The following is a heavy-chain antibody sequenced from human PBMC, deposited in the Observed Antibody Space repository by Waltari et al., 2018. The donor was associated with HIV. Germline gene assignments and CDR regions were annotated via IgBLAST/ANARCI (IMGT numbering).Heavy chain of an antibody. J-gene: IGHJ5*02. Sequence: QVQPVQSGAEVKKPGASVKVSCKASGYTFNSYDINWVRQATGQGLEWMGWMNPNSGNTGYAQKFQGRVTMTRNTSISTAYMELSSLRSEDTAVYYCARSTVSHVVVDPWGQGTLVTVSS. D-gene: IGHD4-17*01. V-gene: IGHV1-8*01. CDR1: GYTFNSYD. CDR2: MNPNSGNT. CDR3: ARSTVSHVVVDP.